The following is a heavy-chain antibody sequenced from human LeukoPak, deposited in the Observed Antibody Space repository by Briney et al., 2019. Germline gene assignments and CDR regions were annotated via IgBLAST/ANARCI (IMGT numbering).Heavy chain of an antibody. CDR3: VPVGRRYCSSTSCYGPRVPFDY. V-gene: IGHV3-48*01. CDR1: GFTFSSYS. Sequence: GGSLRLSCAASGFTFSSYSMNWVRQAPGKGLEWVSYISSSSSTIYYADSVKGRFTISRDNAKNSLYLQMNSLRAEDTAVYYCVPVGRRYCSSTSCYGPRVPFDYWGQGTLVTVSS. D-gene: IGHD2-2*01. CDR2: ISSSSSTI. J-gene: IGHJ4*02.